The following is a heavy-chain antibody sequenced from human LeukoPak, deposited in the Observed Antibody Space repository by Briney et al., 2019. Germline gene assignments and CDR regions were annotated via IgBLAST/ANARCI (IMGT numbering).Heavy chain of an antibody. CDR3: ARDFRRMVRGVDYFDY. V-gene: IGHV3-43*01. Sequence: GGSLRLSCAASGLIFDDYTMHWVRQAPGKGLEWVSLISRNGAVTKYADSVKGRFTISRDNAKNSLYLQMNSLRAEDTAVYYCARDFRRMVRGVDYFDYWGQGTLVTVSS. J-gene: IGHJ4*02. D-gene: IGHD3-10*01. CDR2: ISRNGAVT. CDR1: GLIFDDYT.